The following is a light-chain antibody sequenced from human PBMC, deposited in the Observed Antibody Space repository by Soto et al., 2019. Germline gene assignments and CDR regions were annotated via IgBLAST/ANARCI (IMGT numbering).Light chain of an antibody. CDR2: DAS. V-gene: IGKV3-11*01. CDR1: QSVSSS. Sequence: EIVLTQSPATLSLSPGERATLSCMASQSVSSSLAWYQQKFGQAPRLLIYDASNRATGIPARFSGSGSGTDFTLTISSLEPEDFAVYYCQQRSNWPLTFGGGTKVDIK. J-gene: IGKJ4*01. CDR3: QQRSNWPLT.